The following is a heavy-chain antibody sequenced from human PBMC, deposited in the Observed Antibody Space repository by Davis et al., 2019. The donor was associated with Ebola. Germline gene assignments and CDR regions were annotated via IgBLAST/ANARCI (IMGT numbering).Heavy chain of an antibody. CDR2: ISGSGGRT. CDR1: GFSFSSYA. J-gene: IGHJ6*02. V-gene: IGHV3-23*01. CDR3: ARGLSL. Sequence: PGGSLRLSCAASGFSFSSYAMSWVRQAPGKGLEWVSGISGSGGRTDYADSMKGRFTISRDNAKNTLYLQMNSLRAEDTAVYYCARGLSLWGQGTTVTVSS.